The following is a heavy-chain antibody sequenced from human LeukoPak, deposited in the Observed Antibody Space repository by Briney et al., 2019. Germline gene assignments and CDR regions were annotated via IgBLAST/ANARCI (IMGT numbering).Heavy chain of an antibody. J-gene: IGHJ4*02. V-gene: IGHV4-4*07. CDR1: GGSISSYY. CDR3: ARDGNGSRAFDY. CDR2: IYTSGST. D-gene: IGHD2-15*01. Sequence: SETLSLTCTVSGGSISSYYWSWIRQPAGRRLEWIGRIYTSGSTNYNPSLKSRVTISVDKSNNQFSLNLTSVTAADTAVYYCARDGNGSRAFDYWGQGTLITVFS.